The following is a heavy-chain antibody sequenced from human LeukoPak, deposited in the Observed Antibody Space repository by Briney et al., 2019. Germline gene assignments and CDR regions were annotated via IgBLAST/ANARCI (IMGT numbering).Heavy chain of an antibody. D-gene: IGHD5-12*01. CDR2: ISYDGNN. J-gene: IGHJ3*02. CDR3: ARDPLDISRWANAFDI. CDR1: GFTFRSYG. V-gene: IGHV3-30*03. Sequence: GGSLRLSCAASGFTFRSYGMHWIRQAPGKALEWVAYISYDGNNKYEDSVKGRFTISRDNSKNTLHLQMNGLRAEDTAVYYCARDPLDISRWANAFDIWGQGTTVIVSS.